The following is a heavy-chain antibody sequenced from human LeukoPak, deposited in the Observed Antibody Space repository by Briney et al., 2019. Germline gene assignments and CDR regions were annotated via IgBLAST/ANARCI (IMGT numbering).Heavy chain of an antibody. V-gene: IGHV4-39*01. CDR1: GGSISSSSYY. J-gene: IGHJ4*02. D-gene: IGHD6-13*01. CDR2: IYYSGST. Sequence: PSETLSLTCSVSGGSISSSSYYWGWIRQPPGKGLEWIGSIYYSGSTYYNPSLKSRVTISVDTSKNQFSLKLSSVTAADTAVHYCATSNWYGGFDYWGQGALVTVSS. CDR3: ATSNWYGGFDY.